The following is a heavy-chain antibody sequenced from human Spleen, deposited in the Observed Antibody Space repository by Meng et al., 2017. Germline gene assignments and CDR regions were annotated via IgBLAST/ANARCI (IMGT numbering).Heavy chain of an antibody. CDR3: ARDRGTVLRYFDWLPSYGMDV. CDR1: GGSISSYY. D-gene: IGHD3-9*01. J-gene: IGHJ6*02. CDR2: INHSGST. V-gene: IGHV4-4*07. Sequence: SETLSLTCTVSGGSISSYYWSWIRQPAEKGLEWIGEINHSGSTNYNPSLKSRVTMSVDTSKNQFSLKLSSVTAADTAVYYCARDRGTVLRYFDWLPSYGMDVWGQGTTVTVSS.